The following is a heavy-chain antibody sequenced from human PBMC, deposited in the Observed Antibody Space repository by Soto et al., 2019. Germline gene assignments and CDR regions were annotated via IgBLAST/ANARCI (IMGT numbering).Heavy chain of an antibody. Sequence: GGSLRLSCAASGFTVSSNYMSWVRQTPGKGLEWISIIYSAGNTYYADSVKGRFTISRDNSKNTLYLQMNSLGAEDTAVYYCARDFVVGGPTINYYYGMDVWGQGTTVTVSS. CDR3: ARDFVVGGPTINYYYGMDV. V-gene: IGHV3-66*01. CDR2: IYSAGNT. J-gene: IGHJ6*02. D-gene: IGHD1-26*01. CDR1: GFTVSSNY.